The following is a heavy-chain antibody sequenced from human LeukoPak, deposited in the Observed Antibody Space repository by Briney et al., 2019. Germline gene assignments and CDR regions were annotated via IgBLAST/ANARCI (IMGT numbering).Heavy chain of an antibody. Sequence: SVKVSCMASGGTFSSYTISWVRQAPGQGLEWMGRIIPILGIANYAQKFQGRVTITADKSTSTAYMELSSLRSEDTAVYYCARGPPYSGSSHFDYWGQGTLVTVSS. CDR1: GGTFSSYT. CDR3: ARGPPYSGSSHFDY. J-gene: IGHJ4*02. CDR2: IIPILGIA. V-gene: IGHV1-69*02. D-gene: IGHD1-26*01.